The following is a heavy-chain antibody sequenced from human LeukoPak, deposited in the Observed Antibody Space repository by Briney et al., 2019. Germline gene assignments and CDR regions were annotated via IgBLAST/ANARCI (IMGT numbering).Heavy chain of an antibody. CDR1: GYTFTSYG. Sequence: ASVKVSCKASGYTFTSYGISWVRQAPGQGLEWMGWTSAYNGNTNYAQKLQGRVTMTTDTSTSTAYMELRSLGSDDTAVYYCARDTYYYDSSGYASEYGMDVWGQGTTVTVSS. J-gene: IGHJ6*02. V-gene: IGHV1-18*01. D-gene: IGHD3-22*01. CDR3: ARDTYYYDSSGYASEYGMDV. CDR2: TSAYNGNT.